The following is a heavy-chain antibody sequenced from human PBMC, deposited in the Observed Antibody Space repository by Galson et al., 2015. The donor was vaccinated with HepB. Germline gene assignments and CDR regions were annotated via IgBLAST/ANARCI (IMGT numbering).Heavy chain of an antibody. CDR2: ISWNSGSI. J-gene: IGHJ4*02. V-gene: IGHV3-9*01. CDR3: AKGRYFDWLPLDY. Sequence: SLRLSCAASGFTFDDYAMHWVRQAPGKGLEWVSGISWNSGSIGYADSVKGRFTISRDNAKNSLYLQMNSLRAEDTALYYCAKGRYFDWLPLDYWGQGTLSPSPQ. CDR1: GFTFDDYA. D-gene: IGHD3-9*01.